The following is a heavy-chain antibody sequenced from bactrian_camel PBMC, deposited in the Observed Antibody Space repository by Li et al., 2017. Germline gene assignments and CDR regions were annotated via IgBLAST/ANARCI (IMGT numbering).Heavy chain of an antibody. J-gene: IGHJ4*01. CDR3: ALLGPKYGDSWYWYND. CDR2: ISAGGTLT. D-gene: IGHD3*01. Sequence: QLVESGGGLVQPGGSLRVSCAASGFTFEGNHMAWGRESPGKGLERVARISAGGTLTDYADSVKGRFTISRDNAKNTLYLQLNSLKTEDTAIYYCALLGPKYGDSWYWYNDWGQGTQVTVS. CDR1: GFTFEGNH. V-gene: IGHV3S28*01.